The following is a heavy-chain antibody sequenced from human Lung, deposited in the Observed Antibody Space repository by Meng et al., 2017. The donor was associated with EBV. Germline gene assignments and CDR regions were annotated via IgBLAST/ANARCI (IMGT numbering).Heavy chain of an antibody. V-gene: IGHV1-69*01. J-gene: IGHJ4*02. CDR3: ATGQWRFGELLHHYFDY. D-gene: IGHD3-10*01. CDR2: IVPIFSRT. CDR1: EDTLSSYA. Sequence: QVLLVQYGGEGRKTGPSVGVSCKAAEDTLSSYAINWVRQAPGQGLEWMGEIVPIFSRTDNAQQFQGRITITADESTSTVYMELRSLKSEDTAVYYCATGQWRFGELLHHYFDYWGQGTLVTVSS.